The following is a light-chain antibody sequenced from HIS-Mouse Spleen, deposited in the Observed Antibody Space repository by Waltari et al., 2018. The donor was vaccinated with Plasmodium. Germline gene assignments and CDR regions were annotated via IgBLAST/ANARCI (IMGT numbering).Light chain of an antibody. Sequence: EIVLTQSPATLSLSPGERATLSCRASQSVSSYLAWYQQKPGQAPRLLIYDASNRATGIPAQVSGQGVWNKLHSNNKRPEAGEFAGYFRPERKHWASVPFGRGNKVEIK. V-gene: IGKV3-11*01. CDR1: QSVSSY. J-gene: IGKJ4*01. CDR3: PERKHWASVP. CDR2: DAS.